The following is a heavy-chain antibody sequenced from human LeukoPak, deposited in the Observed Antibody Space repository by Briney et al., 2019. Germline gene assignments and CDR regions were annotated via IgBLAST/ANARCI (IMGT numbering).Heavy chain of an antibody. CDR1: GFTFSSYV. CDR3: AQGYSSGWYPN. D-gene: IGHD6-19*01. CDR2: ISVDGETT. J-gene: IGHJ4*02. Sequence: GGSLRLSCAASGFTFSSYVMSWVRQAPAKGLEWISAISVDGETTYYADSVKGRFIISRDNSKNTLFLQLSSLRAEDTAVYYCAQGYSSGWYPNWGQGSLVSVSS. V-gene: IGHV3-23*01.